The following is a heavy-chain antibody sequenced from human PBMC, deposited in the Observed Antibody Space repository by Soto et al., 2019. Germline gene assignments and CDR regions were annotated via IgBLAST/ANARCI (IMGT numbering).Heavy chain of an antibody. J-gene: IGHJ3*02. Sequence: PGGSLRLSCAASGFTVSSKYMTWVRQAPGKGLEWVSIMYSGGNTYYADSVKGRFSISRDNSQNTLYLQMDSLRFEDTAVYYCARGKTVVGPNGAFDIWGQGTMVTVSS. CDR1: GFTVSSKY. CDR3: ARGKTVVGPNGAFDI. V-gene: IGHV3-66*01. CDR2: MYSGGNT. D-gene: IGHD6-19*01.